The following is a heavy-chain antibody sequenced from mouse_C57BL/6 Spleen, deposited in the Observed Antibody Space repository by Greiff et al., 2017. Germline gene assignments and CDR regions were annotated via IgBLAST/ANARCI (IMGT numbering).Heavy chain of an antibody. Sequence: VQLVESGAELVRPGASVTLSCKASGYTFTDYEMHWVKQTPVHGLEWIGAIDPETGGTAYNQKFKGKAILTADKSSSTAYMELRSLTSEDSAVYYCTRSPITTVVEGFDYWGQGTTLTVSS. CDR3: TRSPITTVVEGFDY. J-gene: IGHJ2*01. CDR1: GYTFTDYE. V-gene: IGHV1-15*01. D-gene: IGHD1-1*01. CDR2: IDPETGGT.